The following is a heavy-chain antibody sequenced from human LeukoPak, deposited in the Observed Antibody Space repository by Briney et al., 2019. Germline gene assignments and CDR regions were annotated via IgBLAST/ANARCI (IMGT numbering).Heavy chain of an antibody. CDR2: INWNGGST. D-gene: IGHD3-3*01. J-gene: IGHJ5*02. CDR3: ARDLEGAWFDP. Sequence: GGSLRLSCAASAFTFSNYWMTWVRQAPGKGLEWVSGINWNGGSTGYADSVKGRFTISRDNAKNSLYLQMNSLRAEDTALYYCARDLEGAWFDPWGQGTLVTVSS. CDR1: AFTFSNYW. V-gene: IGHV3-20*04.